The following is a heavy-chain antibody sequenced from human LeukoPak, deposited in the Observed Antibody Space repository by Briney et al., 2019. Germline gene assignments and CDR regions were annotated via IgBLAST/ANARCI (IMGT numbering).Heavy chain of an antibody. CDR1: GFTVSSNY. Sequence: GGSLRLSCTASGFTVSSNYMSWVRQAPEQGLEWISYIQITGTPIHYADSVEGRFTISRDNAEKSLYLQLNNLTLEDTAVYYCVRSDRETFAFDVWGQGAMVTVSS. CDR3: VRSDRETFAFDV. D-gene: IGHD2/OR15-2a*01. CDR2: IQITGTPI. J-gene: IGHJ3*01. V-gene: IGHV3-48*03.